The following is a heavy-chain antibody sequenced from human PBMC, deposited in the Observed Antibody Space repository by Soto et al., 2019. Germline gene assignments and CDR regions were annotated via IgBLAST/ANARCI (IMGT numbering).Heavy chain of an antibody. CDR1: GGSISSGDW. V-gene: IGHV4-4*02. Sequence: QVQLQESGPGLVKPSGTLSLTCAVSGGSISSGDWWTWVRQPPGKGLEWIGEIHHSGSTNYNPSLKSRVTRSVDKSKNQFPRKLISVTAADTAVYYCARMLISPRGTACDIWGQGTRVTVSS. CDR2: IHHSGST. CDR3: ARMLISPRGTACDI. D-gene: IGHD3-16*01. J-gene: IGHJ3*02.